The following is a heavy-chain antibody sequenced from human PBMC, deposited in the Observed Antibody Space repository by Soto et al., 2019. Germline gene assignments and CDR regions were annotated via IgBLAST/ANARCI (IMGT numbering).Heavy chain of an antibody. CDR1: GFTFGDYA. J-gene: IGHJ3*01. CDR2: IRSKTYGGTA. D-gene: IGHD3-10*01. CDR3: TRDQPITP. Sequence: GGSLRLSCTPSGFTFGDYAMSWVRQAPGKGLEWVGFIRSKTYGGTAEYAASVKGRFTISRDDSKSIAYLQMNNLKTEDTAMYFCTRDQPITPWGQGTMVTVSS. V-gene: IGHV3-49*04.